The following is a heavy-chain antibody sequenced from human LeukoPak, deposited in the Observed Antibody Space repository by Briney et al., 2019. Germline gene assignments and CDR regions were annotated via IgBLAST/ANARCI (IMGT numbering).Heavy chain of an antibody. V-gene: IGHV3-30*18. J-gene: IGHJ4*02. CDR3: AKDASLDSSGYCDY. CDR2: ISYDGSSE. Sequence: GGSLRLSCVGSGFTFSSYGIHWVRQLPGKGPEWVAIISYDGSSEFYADSVKGRFKISRDNSENTVNLQMNSLGVEDTAVYYCAKDASLDSSGYCDYWGQGTLVTVSS. CDR1: GFTFSSYG. D-gene: IGHD3-22*01.